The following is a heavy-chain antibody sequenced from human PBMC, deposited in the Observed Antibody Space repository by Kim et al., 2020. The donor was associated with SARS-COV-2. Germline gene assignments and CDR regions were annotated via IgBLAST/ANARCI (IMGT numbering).Heavy chain of an antibody. Sequence: SETLSLTCAVYGGSFSGYYWSWIRQPPGKGLEWIGEINHSGSTNYNPSLKSRVTISVDTSKNQFSLKLSSVTAADTAVYYCARGEGQWLVRAWFDPWGQGTLVTVSS. V-gene: IGHV4-34*01. CDR1: GGSFSGYY. D-gene: IGHD6-19*01. CDR3: ARGEGQWLVRAWFDP. J-gene: IGHJ5*02. CDR2: INHSGST.